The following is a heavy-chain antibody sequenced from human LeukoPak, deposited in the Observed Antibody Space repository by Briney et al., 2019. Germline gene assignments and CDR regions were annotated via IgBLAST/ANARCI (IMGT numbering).Heavy chain of an antibody. CDR1: GGSISSYY. CDR2: IYYSGST. D-gene: IGHD1-1*01. V-gene: IGHV4-59*01. CDR3: ARDGTENGIDY. J-gene: IGHJ4*02. Sequence: SETLSLTCTVSGGSISSYYWSWIRQPPGKGLEWIGYIYYSGSTHYNPSLKSRVTISVDTSKNQFSLKLSSVTAADTAVYYCARDGTENGIDYWGQGTLVTVSS.